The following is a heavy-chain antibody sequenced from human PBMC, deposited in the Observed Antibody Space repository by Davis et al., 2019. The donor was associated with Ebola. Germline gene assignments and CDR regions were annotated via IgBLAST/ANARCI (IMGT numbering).Heavy chain of an antibody. J-gene: IGHJ4*02. CDR3: AGAGYTSGWNFDY. CDR2: IYYSGST. CDR1: GGSISSYY. Sequence: GSLRLSCTVSGGSISSYYWSWIRQPPGKGLEWIGYIYYSGSTNYNPSLKSRVTMSVDTSKNQFSLKLSSVTAADTAVYYFAGAGYTSGWNFDYWGPGTLVTVSS. D-gene: IGHD6-19*01. V-gene: IGHV4-59*01.